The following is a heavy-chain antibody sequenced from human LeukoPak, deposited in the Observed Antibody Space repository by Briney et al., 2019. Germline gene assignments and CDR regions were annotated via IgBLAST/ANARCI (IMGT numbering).Heavy chain of an antibody. D-gene: IGHD3-10*01. CDR2: INPDSGGT. CDR1: GYTFSDYY. J-gene: IGHJ6*03. Sequence: ASVKVSCKASGYTFSDYYMHWVRQAPGQGLEWMGWINPDSGGTKYAQKFQDRVTMTSDTSISTAYMELSRLRSDDTAVYFCARDGHYYGSGTSPSPRGQFYYYMDVWGKGTTVTISS. CDR3: ARDGHYYGSGTSPSPRGQFYYYMDV. V-gene: IGHV1-2*02.